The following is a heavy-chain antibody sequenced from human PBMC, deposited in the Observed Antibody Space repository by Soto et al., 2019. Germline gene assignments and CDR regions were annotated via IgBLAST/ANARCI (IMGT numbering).Heavy chain of an antibody. J-gene: IGHJ4*02. V-gene: IGHV3-11*06. CDR1: GFTFSDYY. CDR3: ARFPGYCSGGSCYSYFDY. D-gene: IGHD2-15*01. CDR2: ISSSSYT. Sequence: PGGSLRLSCAASGFTFSDYYMSWIRQAPGKGLEWVSYISSSSYTNYADSVKGRFTISRDNAKNSLYLQMNSLRAEDTAVYYCARFPGYCSGGSCYSYFDYWGQGTLVTVSS.